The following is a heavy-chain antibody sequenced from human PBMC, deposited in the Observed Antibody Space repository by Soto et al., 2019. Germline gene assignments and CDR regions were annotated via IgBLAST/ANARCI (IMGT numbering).Heavy chain of an antibody. Sequence: PSETLSLTCAVYGGSFSGYYWSWIRQPPGKGPEWIGEINHSGSTNYNPSLKSRVTISVDTSKNQFSLKLSSVTAADTAVYYCARGASGGSCYGMDVWGQGTTVTVSS. V-gene: IGHV4-34*01. D-gene: IGHD2-15*01. CDR3: ARGASGGSCYGMDV. J-gene: IGHJ6*02. CDR2: INHSGST. CDR1: GGSFSGYY.